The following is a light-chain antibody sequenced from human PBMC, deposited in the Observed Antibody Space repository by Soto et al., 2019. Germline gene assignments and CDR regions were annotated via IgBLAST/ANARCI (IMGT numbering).Light chain of an antibody. CDR2: DVS. Sequence: SVLTQPASVSGSPGQSITISCTGTSSDIGGYNYVSWFQQHPGKAPKLMISDVSNRPPGVSNRFSGSKSGNTASLTISGLQAEDEADYYCSSYTSGSTFYVFGTGTKVTVL. J-gene: IGLJ1*01. CDR3: SSYTSGSTFYV. V-gene: IGLV2-14*01. CDR1: SSDIGGYNY.